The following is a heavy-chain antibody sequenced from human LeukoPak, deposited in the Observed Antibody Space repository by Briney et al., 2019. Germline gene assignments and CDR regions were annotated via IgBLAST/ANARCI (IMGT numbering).Heavy chain of an antibody. CDR2: ISSSSSTI. CDR1: GFTFSSYE. D-gene: IGHD5-18*01. CDR3: ARDAQYSYGWGLPTYYFDY. Sequence: PGGSLRLSCTASGFTFSSYEMNWVRQAPGKGLEWVSYISSSSSTIYYADSVKGRFTISRDNAKNSLYLQMNSLRAEDTAVYYCARDAQYSYGWGLPTYYFDYWGQGTLVTVSS. V-gene: IGHV3-48*01. J-gene: IGHJ4*02.